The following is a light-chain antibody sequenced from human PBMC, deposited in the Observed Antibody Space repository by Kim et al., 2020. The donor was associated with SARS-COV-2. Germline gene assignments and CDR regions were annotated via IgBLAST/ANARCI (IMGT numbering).Light chain of an antibody. V-gene: IGLV2-8*01. CDR2: EVS. CDR1: SSDVCGYND. CDR3: SSYGGSNNLV. Sequence: GQSVTISHTVTSSDVCGYNDVSGDQHHPGKAPKLMIYEVSKRPSGVPDRFSGSKSGNTASLTVSGLQAEDEADYYCSSYGGSNNLVFGGGTQLTVL. J-gene: IGLJ2*01.